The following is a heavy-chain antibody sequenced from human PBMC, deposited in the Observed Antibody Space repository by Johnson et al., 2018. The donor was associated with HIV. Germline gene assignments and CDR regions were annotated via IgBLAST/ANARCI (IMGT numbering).Heavy chain of an antibody. V-gene: IGHV3-43*01. D-gene: IGHD6-6*01. CDR3: AKEARRPAFDI. CDR2: ISWDGVST. CDR1: GFMFDEYT. J-gene: IGHJ3*02. Sequence: VQLVESGGVVVQPGRSLRLSCAASGFMFDEYTMHWVRQAPGKGLEWVSLISWDGVSTYYADSVKGQFTISRDNAKNSLYVEMTSLRAEDTAVYYCAKEARRPAFDIWGQGTMVTVSS.